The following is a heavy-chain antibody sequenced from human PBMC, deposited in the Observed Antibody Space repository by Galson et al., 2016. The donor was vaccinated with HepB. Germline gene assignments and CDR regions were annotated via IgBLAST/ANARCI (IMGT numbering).Heavy chain of an antibody. D-gene: IGHD2-2*01. CDR3: ARGFCGGTSCYGGFYYGMDA. J-gene: IGHJ6*04. CDR2: LYGIGTT. Sequence: SLRLSCAASGFSVTRHYMTWVRQAPGKGLEWVSVLYGIGTTYYADSVQGRFTISRDDDQNTLFLQMDRLRPEDTATYFCARGFCGGTSCYGGFYYGMDAWGKGTRVIVSS. V-gene: IGHV3-66*02. CDR1: GFSVTRHY.